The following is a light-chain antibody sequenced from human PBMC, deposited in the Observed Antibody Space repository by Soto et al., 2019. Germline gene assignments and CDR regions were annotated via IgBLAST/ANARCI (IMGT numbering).Light chain of an antibody. J-gene: IGKJ1*01. CDR1: QSVSSNY. CDR3: QQYGSSPWT. V-gene: IGKV3-20*01. CDR2: GAS. Sequence: EIVLTQSPGTLSLSPGERATLSCRASQSVSSNYLAWYQQKPGQTPRLLIYGASSRATGIPDRFSGSGSGTDFTLTISRREPEDVAVFYCQQYGSSPWTFGQGTKVEIK.